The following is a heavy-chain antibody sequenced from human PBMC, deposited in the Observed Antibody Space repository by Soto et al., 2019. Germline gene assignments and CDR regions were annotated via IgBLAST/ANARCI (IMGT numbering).Heavy chain of an antibody. J-gene: IGHJ5*02. Sequence: SETLSLTCTVSGGSISSYYWSWIRQPAGKGLEWIGRIYTSGSTNYNPSLKSRVTMSVDTSKHQFSLKLRSVTAADTAVYYCARDLGRYNWNVESWFDPWGQGTLVTVS. CDR2: IYTSGST. CDR1: GGSISSYY. D-gene: IGHD1-1*01. V-gene: IGHV4-4*07. CDR3: ARDLGRYNWNVESWFDP.